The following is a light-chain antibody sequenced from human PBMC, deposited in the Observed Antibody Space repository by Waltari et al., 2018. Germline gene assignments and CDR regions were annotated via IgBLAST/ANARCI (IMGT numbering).Light chain of an antibody. V-gene: IGKV1D-12*01. J-gene: IGKJ3*01. Sequence: DIQMTQSPSSVSASLGDRVTITCRASQDINTWLAWYQQKPGKAPKLLIYGASNLQSGVPSRFSGSGSGTDFTLTISSLQPEDFATYYCQQASSFPITFGPGTKVDIK. CDR1: QDINTW. CDR3: QQASSFPIT. CDR2: GAS.